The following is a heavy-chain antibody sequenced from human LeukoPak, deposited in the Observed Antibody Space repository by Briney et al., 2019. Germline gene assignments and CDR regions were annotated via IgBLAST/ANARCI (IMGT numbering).Heavy chain of an antibody. V-gene: IGHV4-59*01. CDR1: YDSISSYF. Sequence: PSQTLSLTCTVAYDSISSYFWSWFRQPPGKGLEWIGYIYYSGTTNYHPSLRSRVTMSVDTSKNQSSLRLTSGTAADTAIYYCATKDGDQWGQGTLVTVSS. CDR2: IYYSGTT. CDR3: ATKDGDQ. D-gene: IGHD5-24*01. J-gene: IGHJ4*02.